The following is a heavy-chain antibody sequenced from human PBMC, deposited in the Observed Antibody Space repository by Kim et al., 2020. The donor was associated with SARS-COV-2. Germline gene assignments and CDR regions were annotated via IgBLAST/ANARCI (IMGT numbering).Heavy chain of an antibody. Sequence: GGSLRLSCAASGFTFSSYGMHWVRQAPGKGLEWVAFISYDEINKYYGDSVQGRFTISRDNSKNTVYLQMNSLRPEDTAVYFCARGSDNWNYLGGEYLDHWGQATLVTGPS. CDR2: ISYDEINK. J-gene: IGHJ4*02. CDR1: GFTFSSYG. D-gene: IGHD1-7*01. CDR3: ARGSDNWNYLGGEYLDH. V-gene: IGHV3-30*03.